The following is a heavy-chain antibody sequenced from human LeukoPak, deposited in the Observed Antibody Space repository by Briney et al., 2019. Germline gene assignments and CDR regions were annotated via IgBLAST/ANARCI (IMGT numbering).Heavy chain of an antibody. J-gene: IGHJ4*02. Sequence: PGGSLRLSCAASGFTVSSNCMSWVRQAPGKGLEWVSVIYSDGSTYYADSVKGRFTISRDNSKNTLYLQMNSLRAEDTAVYYCAKDNWNYVETFDYWGQGTLVTVSS. D-gene: IGHD1-7*01. CDR2: IYSDGST. V-gene: IGHV3-53*01. CDR3: AKDNWNYVETFDY. CDR1: GFTVSSNC.